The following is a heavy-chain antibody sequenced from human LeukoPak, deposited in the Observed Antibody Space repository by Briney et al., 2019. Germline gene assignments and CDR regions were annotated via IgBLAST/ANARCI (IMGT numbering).Heavy chain of an antibody. CDR1: GGSISSSSYP. CDR3: ARSRITMVRGVIIPPDY. Sequence: PSETLSLTCTVSGGSISSSSYPWGWIRQPPGKGLEWIGSIYYSGSTYYNPSLKSRVTISVDTSKNQFSLKLSSVTAADTAVYYCARSRITMVRGVIIPPDYWGQGTLVTVSS. J-gene: IGHJ4*02. V-gene: IGHV4-39*01. CDR2: IYYSGST. D-gene: IGHD3-10*01.